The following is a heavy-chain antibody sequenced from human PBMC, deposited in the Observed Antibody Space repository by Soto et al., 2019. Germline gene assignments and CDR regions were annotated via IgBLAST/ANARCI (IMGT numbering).Heavy chain of an antibody. CDR1: GYSFTSYW. CDR3: ARRGYCSGGSCFSAPSDI. V-gene: IGHV5-51*01. J-gene: IGHJ3*02. Sequence: GGSLKISCKGSGYSFTSYWIGWVRQMPGKGLEWMAIIYPGDSDARYSPSFQGQVTISADKSISTAYLQWSGLKASDTAMYYCARRGYCSGGSCFSAPSDIWGQGTMVTVSS. CDR2: IYPGDSDA. D-gene: IGHD2-15*01.